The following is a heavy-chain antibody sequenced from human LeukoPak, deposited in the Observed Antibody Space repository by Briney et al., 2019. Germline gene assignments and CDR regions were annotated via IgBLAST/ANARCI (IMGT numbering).Heavy chain of an antibody. CDR3: ARAGDILTGYYIPNFDY. V-gene: IGHV3-30*03. CDR1: GFTFSSYS. Sequence: GGSLRLSCAASGFTFSSYSMNWVRQAPGKGLEWVAVIAYDGSNEKYADSVKGRFTISRDNAKNTLYLQMNSLRAEDTAVYYCARAGDILTGYYIPNFDYWGQGTLVTVSS. D-gene: IGHD3-9*01. J-gene: IGHJ4*02. CDR2: IAYDGSNE.